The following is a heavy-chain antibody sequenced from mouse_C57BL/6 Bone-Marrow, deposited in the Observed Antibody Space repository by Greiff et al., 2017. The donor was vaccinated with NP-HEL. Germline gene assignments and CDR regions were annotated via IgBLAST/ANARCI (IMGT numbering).Heavy chain of an antibody. Sequence: EVMLVESGGGLVQPGGSLKLSCAASGFTFSDYGMAWVRQAPRKGPEWVAFISNLAYSIYYADTVTGRFTISRENAKNTLYLEMGSLRSEDTAMYYCARHHYGNYFDYWGQGTTLTVSS. J-gene: IGHJ2*01. CDR1: GFTFSDYG. V-gene: IGHV5-15*01. D-gene: IGHD2-1*01. CDR3: ARHHYGNYFDY. CDR2: ISNLAYSI.